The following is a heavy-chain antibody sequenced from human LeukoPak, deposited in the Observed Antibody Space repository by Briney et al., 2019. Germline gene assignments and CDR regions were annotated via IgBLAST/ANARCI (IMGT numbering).Heavy chain of an antibody. CDR1: GFTVTSKH. V-gene: IGHV3-66*01. CDR3: ARSVDFWSGYYFDY. D-gene: IGHD3-3*01. CDR2: IYSSGMT. Sequence: GGSLRLSCAASGFTVTSKHMSWVRQAPGKGLEWVSVIYSSGMTCYADSVKGRFTISRDNAKNSLYLQMNSLRAEDTAVYYCARSVDFWSGYYFDYWGQGTLVTVSS. J-gene: IGHJ4*02.